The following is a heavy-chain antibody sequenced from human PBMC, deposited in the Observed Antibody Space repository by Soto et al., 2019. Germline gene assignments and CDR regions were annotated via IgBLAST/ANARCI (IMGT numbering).Heavy chain of an antibody. CDR1: GYTFTSYA. V-gene: IGHV1-3*01. J-gene: IGHJ4*02. Sequence: SVKVSCKASGYTFTSYAMHWVRQAPGQRLEWMGWINAGNGNTKYSQKFLGRVTITRDTSASTAYMELSSLRSEDTAVYYCARGSYFDWLLTYYFDYWGQGTLVTVSS. CDR3: ARGSYFDWLLTYYFDY. D-gene: IGHD3-9*01. CDR2: INAGNGNT.